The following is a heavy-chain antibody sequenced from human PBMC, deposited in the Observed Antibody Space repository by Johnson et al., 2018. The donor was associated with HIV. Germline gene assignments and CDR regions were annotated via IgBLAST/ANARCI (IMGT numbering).Heavy chain of an antibody. CDR2: LSYDGSNK. J-gene: IGHJ3*02. CDR3: ARDSWGIAARPEVWRSFDI. Sequence: QVQLVESGGGVVQPGRSLRLSCAASGFTFSTYAIHWVRQAPGKGLEWLALLSYDGSNKYYADSVKGRFTISSYNSKNTLYLQMNSLRAEDTAVYYCARDSWGIAARPEVWRSFDIWGHGTTVTVSS. CDR1: GFTFSTYA. D-gene: IGHD6-6*01. V-gene: IGHV3-30*03.